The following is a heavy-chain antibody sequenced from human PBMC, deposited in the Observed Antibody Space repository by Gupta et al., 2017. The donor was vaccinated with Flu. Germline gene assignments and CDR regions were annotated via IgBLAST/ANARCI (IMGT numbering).Heavy chain of an antibody. CDR1: GSTLSSDS. CDR2: ISSSSSYI. CDR3: ASLYYYDSSGYYTYWGYYGMDV. V-gene: IGHV3-21*01. Sequence: EVQPGESGGRLFKPGGSMRLSCAASGSTLSSDSMNWVRQSPGKGLAWVSSISSSSSYIYYADSVKGRFTISRDNAKNSLYLQMNSLRAEDTAVYYCASLYYYDSSGYYTYWGYYGMDVWGQGTTVTVSS. D-gene: IGHD3-22*01. J-gene: IGHJ6*02.